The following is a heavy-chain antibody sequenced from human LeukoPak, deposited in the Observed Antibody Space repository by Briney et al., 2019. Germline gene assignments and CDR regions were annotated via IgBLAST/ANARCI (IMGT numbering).Heavy chain of an antibody. D-gene: IGHD6-19*01. V-gene: IGHV4-39*01. CDR1: GGPTSTSSTH. CDR2: IYYGGST. J-gene: IGHJ4*02. CDR3: VTALTRDSSGWYVIDY. Sequence: SETLSLTCTVSGGPTSTSSTHWGWVRQPPGKGLEWIGSIYYGGSTYYSPSLKSRVTISVDTSKNQFSLWLTSVTAADTAVYYCVTALTRDSSGWYVIDYWGQGTLVTVSS.